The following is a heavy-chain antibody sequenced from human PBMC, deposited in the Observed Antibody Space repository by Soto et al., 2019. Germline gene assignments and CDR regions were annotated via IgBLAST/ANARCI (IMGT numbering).Heavy chain of an antibody. CDR2: IYTSGST. V-gene: IGHV4-4*07. Sequence: QVQLQESGPGLVKPSETLSLTCTVSGGSISSYYWSWIRQPAGKGLEWIGRIYTSGSTNYNPSLKTRLPMSVDTSKNQFYLKLSYVTAADTAVYYCARDKPPLAVSGSYFDYWGQGTLVTVTS. CDR3: ARDKPPLAVSGSYFDY. D-gene: IGHD1-26*01. CDR1: GGSISSYY. J-gene: IGHJ4*02.